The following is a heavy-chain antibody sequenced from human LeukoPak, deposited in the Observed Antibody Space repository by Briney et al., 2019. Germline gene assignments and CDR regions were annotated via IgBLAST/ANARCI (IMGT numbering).Heavy chain of an antibody. CDR2: INHSGST. CDR1: GGSFSGYY. J-gene: IGHJ6*03. V-gene: IGHV4-34*01. D-gene: IGHD3-10*01. Sequence: SETLSLTCAVYGGSFSGYYWGWIRQPPGKGLEWIGEINHSGSTNYNPSLKSRVTISVDTSKNQFSLKLSSVTAADTAVYYCARRITMVRGVKYYYYMDVWGKGTTVTVSS. CDR3: ARRITMVRGVKYYYYMDV.